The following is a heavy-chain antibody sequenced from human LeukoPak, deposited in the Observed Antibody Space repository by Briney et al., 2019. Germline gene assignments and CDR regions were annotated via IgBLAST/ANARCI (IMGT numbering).Heavy chain of an antibody. CDR1: GFTFSSYA. Sequence: GGSLRLSCAASGFTFSSYAMSWVRQAPGKGLEWVSAISGSGGSTYYADSVKGRFTISRDNPKNTLYLQMKSLRAEDTAVYYCAKLAGDAYYYYYYYMDVWGKGTTVTVSS. CDR3: AKLAGDAYYYYYYYMDV. CDR2: ISGSGGST. D-gene: IGHD7-27*01. J-gene: IGHJ6*03. V-gene: IGHV3-23*01.